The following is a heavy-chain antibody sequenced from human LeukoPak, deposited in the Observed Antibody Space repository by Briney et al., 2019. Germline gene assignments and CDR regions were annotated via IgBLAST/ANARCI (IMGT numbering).Heavy chain of an antibody. CDR1: GASISSSNW. CDR3: ARSAGFGEFWLNY. V-gene: IGHV4-4*02. Sequence: KPSGTLSLTCAVSGASISSSNWWSWVRQPPGKGLEWIGYIYSSGSTNYNPSLKSRVTISVDTSKNQFSLKLSSVTAADTAVYYCARSAGFGEFWLNYWGQGTLVTVSS. CDR2: IYSSGST. D-gene: IGHD3-10*01. J-gene: IGHJ4*02.